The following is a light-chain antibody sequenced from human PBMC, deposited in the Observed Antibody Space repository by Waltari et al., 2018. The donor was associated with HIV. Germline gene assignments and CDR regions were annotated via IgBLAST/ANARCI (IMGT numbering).Light chain of an antibody. CDR3: AAWDDSLDGFYV. CDR1: SSNIGTNY. CDR2: RDN. V-gene: IGLV1-47*01. J-gene: IGLJ1*01. Sequence: QSVLTQPPSASATPGQRVTISCSGSSSNIGTNYVFWYQQLPGTAPQLLIFRDNGRPSGAPDRFSGSRSGTSASLVISGLRSEDEAEYYCAAWDDSLDGFYVFGSGTRVTVL.